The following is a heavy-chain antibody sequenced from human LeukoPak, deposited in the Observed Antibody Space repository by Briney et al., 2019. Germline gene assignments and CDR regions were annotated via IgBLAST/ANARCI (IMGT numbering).Heavy chain of an antibody. J-gene: IGHJ4*02. CDR3: AKHGPAGTDYFDY. V-gene: IGHV3-23*01. D-gene: IGHD3/OR15-3a*01. CDR1: GFTFTTYA. Sequence: GGSLRVSCAAAGFTFTTYAMSWVRQAPSKGLAGVSAISGSGGSTYDADSVKGRFTISRDKSKNTLYLQMNSLRAEDTAVYYCAKHGPAGTDYFDYWGQGTLVTVSS. CDR2: ISGSGGST.